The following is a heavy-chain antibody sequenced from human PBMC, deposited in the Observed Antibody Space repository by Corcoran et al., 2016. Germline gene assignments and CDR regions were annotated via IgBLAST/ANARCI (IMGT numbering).Heavy chain of an antibody. D-gene: IGHD1-7*01. CDR3: ARGRLCWNCYWFDP. CDR1: GGSFSGYY. V-gene: IGHV4-34*01. CDR2: INHSGST. Sequence: QVQLQQWGAGLLKPSETLSLTCAVYGGSFSGYYWSWIRQPPGKGLEWIGEINHSGSTNYNPSLKSRVTISVDTSTNQFSLKLSAVTAEDTAVYYCARGRLCWNCYWFDPWGQGTLVTVSS. J-gene: IGHJ5*02.